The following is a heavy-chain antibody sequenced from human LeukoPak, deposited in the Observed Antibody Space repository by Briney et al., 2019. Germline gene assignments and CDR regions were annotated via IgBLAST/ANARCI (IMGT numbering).Heavy chain of an antibody. Sequence: ASVKVSCKASGYTFTGYYMHWVRQAPGQGPEWMGRINPNSGGTNYAQKFQGRVTMTRDTSISTAYMELSRLRSDDTAVYYCARVGGYCSGGSCYSTPEYFQHWGQGTLVTVSS. D-gene: IGHD2-15*01. J-gene: IGHJ1*01. CDR2: INPNSGGT. V-gene: IGHV1-2*06. CDR1: GYTFTGYY. CDR3: ARVGGYCSGGSCYSTPEYFQH.